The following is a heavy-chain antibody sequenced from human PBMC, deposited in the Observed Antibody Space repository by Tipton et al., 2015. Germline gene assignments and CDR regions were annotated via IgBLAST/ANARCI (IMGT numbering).Heavy chain of an antibody. CDR2: IYTRGMS. CDR3: ARGNEATGKWVYYFDY. CDR1: GGSVRSYY. V-gene: IGHV4-4*07. J-gene: IGHJ4*02. Sequence: TLSLTCTVSGGSVRSYYWSWIRQSAGKGLEWIGRIYTRGMSDYNPSLKSRVTMSLDTSKNQFSLKLTSVTAADTAVYFCARGNEATGKWVYYFDYWGQGTLVTVSS. D-gene: IGHD6-13*01.